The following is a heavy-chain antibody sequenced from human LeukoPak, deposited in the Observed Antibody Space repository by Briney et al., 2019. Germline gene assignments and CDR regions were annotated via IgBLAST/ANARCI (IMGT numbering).Heavy chain of an antibody. Sequence: SVKVSCKASGGTFSSYAISWVRQAPGQGLEWMGGIIPIFGTANYAQKFQGRVTITADKSTSTAYMELSSLRSDDTAVYYCASRGRVGATIMGFDYWGQGTLVTVSS. V-gene: IGHV1-69*06. CDR1: GGTFSSYA. D-gene: IGHD1-26*01. CDR2: IIPIFGTA. CDR3: ASRGRVGATIMGFDY. J-gene: IGHJ4*02.